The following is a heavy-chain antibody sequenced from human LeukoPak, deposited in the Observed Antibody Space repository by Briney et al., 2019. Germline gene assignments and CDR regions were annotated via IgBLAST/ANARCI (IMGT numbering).Heavy chain of an antibody. J-gene: IGHJ5*02. CDR2: MYHIGST. CDR1: GGSIDSSSYY. Sequence: PSETLSLTCIVSGGSIDSSSYYWGWVRQPPGKGLEWIGNMYHIGSTYYNPSLRSRVVISSDTSKNQFSLRLSSVTAADTAIYYYARGTIADAGTSRNNWFDPWGQGTLVTVSS. V-gene: IGHV4-39*07. CDR3: ARGTIADAGTSRNNWFDP. D-gene: IGHD6-13*01.